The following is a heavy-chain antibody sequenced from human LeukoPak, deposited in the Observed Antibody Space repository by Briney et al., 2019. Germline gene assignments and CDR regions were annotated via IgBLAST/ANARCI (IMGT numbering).Heavy chain of an antibody. CDR1: GGSISSYY. CDR2: IYYSGST. Sequence: SETLSLTCTVSGGSISSYYWSWIRQPPGKGLEWIGYIYYSGSTNYSPSLKSRVTISIDTSKNQFSLKLSSVTAADTAVYYCARDRRGYSSSWGAFDIWGQGTMVTVSS. V-gene: IGHV4-59*01. D-gene: IGHD6-13*01. CDR3: ARDRRGYSSSWGAFDI. J-gene: IGHJ3*02.